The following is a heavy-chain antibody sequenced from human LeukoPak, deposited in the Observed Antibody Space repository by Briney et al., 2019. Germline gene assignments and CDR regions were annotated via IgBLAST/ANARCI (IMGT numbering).Heavy chain of an antibody. CDR3: ASDLIGYCTSTSCYDAAFDI. CDR2: IYSGGST. V-gene: IGHV3-66*01. Sequence: PGGSLRLSCAASGFTVSSNYMSWVRQAPGKGLEWVSIIYSGGSTYYADSVKGRFTISRDNSKNTLYLQMNSLRAEDTAVYYCASDLIGYCTSTSCYDAAFDIWGQGTMVTVSS. CDR1: GFTVSSNY. J-gene: IGHJ3*02. D-gene: IGHD2-2*01.